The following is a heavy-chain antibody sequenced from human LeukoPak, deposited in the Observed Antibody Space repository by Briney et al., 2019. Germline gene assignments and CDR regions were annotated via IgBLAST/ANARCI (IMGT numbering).Heavy chain of an antibody. CDR3: ARTNGYDSSGYDY. V-gene: IGHV1-18*01. J-gene: IGHJ4*02. Sequence: ASVKVSCKASGYTFTSYGISWVRQAPGQGLEWMGWISTYNGNTNSAQKLQDRVTMTTDISTSTAYMELRSLRSDDTAVYYCARTNGYDSSGYDYWGQGTLVTVSS. CDR2: ISTYNGNT. D-gene: IGHD3-22*01. CDR1: GYTFTSYG.